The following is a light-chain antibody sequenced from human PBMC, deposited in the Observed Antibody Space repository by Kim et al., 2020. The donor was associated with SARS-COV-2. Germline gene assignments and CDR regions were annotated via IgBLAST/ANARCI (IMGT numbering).Light chain of an antibody. Sequence: TQGERAPLSGRASQSVSSNLAWYQQKPGQAPRLHVYGASTRATGIPARFSGSGSGTEFTLTISSLQSEDFAVYYCQQYNNWPPVTFGQGTKVDIK. CDR1: QSVSSN. CDR3: QQYNNWPPVT. CDR2: GAS. J-gene: IGKJ1*01. V-gene: IGKV3-15*01.